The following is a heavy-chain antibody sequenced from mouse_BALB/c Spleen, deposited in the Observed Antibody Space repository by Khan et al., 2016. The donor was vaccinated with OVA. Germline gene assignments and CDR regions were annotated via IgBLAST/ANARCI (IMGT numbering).Heavy chain of an antibody. D-gene: IGHD4-1*01. V-gene: IGHV1S135*01. CDR2: IDPFNGDP. CDR1: GYSFTSYY. CDR3: ARHGIATWFAY. J-gene: IGHJ3*01. Sequence: VQLQQSGPELLKPGASVKISCKASGYSFTSYYIHWVKQSHGRSLEWIGYIDPFNGDPTPNQKFKDKATLTVDKSSSTAYIHLTSLTSEDSAVYYCARHGIATWFAYWGQGTLVTVSA.